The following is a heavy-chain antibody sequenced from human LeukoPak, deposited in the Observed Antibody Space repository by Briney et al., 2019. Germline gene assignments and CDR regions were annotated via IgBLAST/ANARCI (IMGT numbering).Heavy chain of an antibody. D-gene: IGHD1-26*01. CDR1: GGSFSGYY. J-gene: IGHJ4*02. Sequence: SETLSLTCAVYGGSFSGYYWSWIRQPPGKGLEWIGEINHSGSTNYNPSLKSRVTISVDTSKNQFSLKLSSVTAADTAVYYCARQSRSPYYFDYWGQGTLVTVSS. CDR3: ARQSRSPYYFDY. V-gene: IGHV4-34*01. CDR2: INHSGST.